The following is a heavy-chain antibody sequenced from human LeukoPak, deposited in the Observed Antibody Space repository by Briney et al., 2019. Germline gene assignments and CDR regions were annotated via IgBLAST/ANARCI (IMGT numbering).Heavy chain of an antibody. CDR1: GFTFSNYA. J-gene: IGHJ5*02. CDR2: ISSGSDNT. D-gene: IGHD2-2*01. CDR3: YCSSSTCYAGGVFS. V-gene: IGHV3-23*01. Sequence: GGSLRLSCVASGFTFSNYAMTWARQAPGKGLEWVSTISSGSDNTYYAASVKGRFTISRDNSKNTLYLQVNSLRVEDTAVYYCYCSSSTCYAGGVFSWGQGTLLTVSS.